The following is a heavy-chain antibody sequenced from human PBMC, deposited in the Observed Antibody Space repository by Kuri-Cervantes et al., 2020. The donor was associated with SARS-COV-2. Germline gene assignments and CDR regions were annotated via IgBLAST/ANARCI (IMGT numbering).Heavy chain of an antibody. CDR2: ISGSGGST. CDR1: GFTFSSYW. Sequence: LSLTCAASGFTFSSYWMNWIRQAPGKGLEWVSAISGSGGSTYYADSVKGRFTISRDNSKNTLYLQMNGLRAEDTAVYYCAKDLGRPNWFDPWGQGTLVTVSS. V-gene: IGHV3-23*01. J-gene: IGHJ5*02. CDR3: AKDLGRPNWFDP.